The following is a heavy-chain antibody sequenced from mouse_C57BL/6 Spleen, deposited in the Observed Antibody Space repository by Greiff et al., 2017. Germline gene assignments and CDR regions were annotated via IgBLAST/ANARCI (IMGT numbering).Heavy chain of an antibody. D-gene: IGHD2-1*01. CDR3: AREIYYDNYEGSWFAY. CDR2: IHPNSGST. V-gene: IGHV1-64*01. Sequence: QVQLQQPGAELVKPGASVKLSCKASGYTFTSYWMHWVKQRPGQGLEWIGMIHPNSGSTNYNEKFKSKATLTVDKSSSTAYMQLSSLTSEDSAVYYCAREIYYDNYEGSWFAYWGQGTLVTVSA. J-gene: IGHJ3*01. CDR1: GYTFTSYW.